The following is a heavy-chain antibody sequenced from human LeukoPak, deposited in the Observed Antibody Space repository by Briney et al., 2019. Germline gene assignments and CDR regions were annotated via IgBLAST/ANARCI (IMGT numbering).Heavy chain of an antibody. V-gene: IGHV3-30*02. D-gene: IGHD1-26*01. CDR2: IPYDGSHK. J-gene: IGHJ4*02. Sequence: PGGSLRLSCAASGFNLSGNGMHWVRRAPGKGLEWVGFIPYDGSHKYYADSVKGRFTISRDNSKNTLYLQMNSLRAEDTAVYYCAKETRGSYLSEEPANKNDYWGQGTLVTVSS. CDR1: GFNLSGNG. CDR3: AKETRGSYLSEEPANKNDY.